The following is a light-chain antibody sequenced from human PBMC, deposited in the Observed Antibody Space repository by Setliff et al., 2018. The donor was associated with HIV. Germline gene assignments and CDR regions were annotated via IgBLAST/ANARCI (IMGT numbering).Light chain of an antibody. J-gene: IGLJ1*01. CDR2: GNN. CDR3: QSYDSSLSSSHV. Sequence: QSALTQSPSVSGAPGQRVTISCTGSSSNIGAGYDVHWYQQLPGTAPKLLIYGNNNRPSGVPDRFSGSKSGTSASLAITGLQAEDEADYYCQSYDSSLSSSHVFGTGTKVTVL. V-gene: IGLV1-40*01. CDR1: SSNIGAGYD.